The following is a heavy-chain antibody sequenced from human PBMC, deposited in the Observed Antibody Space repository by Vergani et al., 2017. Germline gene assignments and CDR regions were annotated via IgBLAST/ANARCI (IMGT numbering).Heavy chain of an antibody. D-gene: IGHD3-10*01. J-gene: IGHJ5*02. Sequence: QVQLQQWGAGLLKPSETLSLTCTVSGGSISSGGYYWSWIRQHPGKGLEWIGYIYYSGSTYYNPSLKSRVTISVDTSKNQFSLKLSSVTAADTAVYYCARDGGGITMVRGVFDPWGQGTLVTVSS. V-gene: IGHV4-31*03. CDR1: GGSISSGGYY. CDR3: ARDGGGITMVRGVFDP. CDR2: IYYSGST.